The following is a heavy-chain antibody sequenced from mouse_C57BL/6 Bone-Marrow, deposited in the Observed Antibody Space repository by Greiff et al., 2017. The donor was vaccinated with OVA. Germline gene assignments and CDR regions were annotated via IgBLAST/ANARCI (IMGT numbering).Heavy chain of an antibody. Sequence: EVMLVESGGGLVQPGGSLKLSCAASGFTFSDYYMYWVRQTPEKRLEWVAYISNGGGSTYYPDTVKGRFTIARDNAKNTLYLQMSRLKSEDTAMYYCARRGYSNYVEFAYWGQGTLVTVSA. V-gene: IGHV5-12*01. CDR2: ISNGGGST. D-gene: IGHD2-5*01. CDR1: GFTFSDYY. CDR3: ARRGYSNYVEFAY. J-gene: IGHJ3*01.